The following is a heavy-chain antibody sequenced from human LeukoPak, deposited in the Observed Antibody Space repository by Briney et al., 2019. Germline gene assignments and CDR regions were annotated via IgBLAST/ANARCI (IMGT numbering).Heavy chain of an antibody. CDR3: AREGCSSTSCSGSYFDY. CDR1: GYTFTSYG. CDR2: ISAYNGNT. Sequence: GASVKVSCKASGYTFTSYGISWVRQAPGQGLEWMGWISAYNGNTNYAQKLQGRVTMTTDTSTSTAYMELSSPRSEDTAVYYCAREGCSSTSCSGSYFDYWGQGTLVTVSS. D-gene: IGHD2-2*01. J-gene: IGHJ4*02. V-gene: IGHV1-18*01.